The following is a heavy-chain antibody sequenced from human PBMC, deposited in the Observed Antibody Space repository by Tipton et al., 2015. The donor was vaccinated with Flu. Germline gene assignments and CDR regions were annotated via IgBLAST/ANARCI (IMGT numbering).Heavy chain of an antibody. CDR2: IYPGDSDT. D-gene: IGHD3-3*01. CDR3: VRLYYLWTHYCSGVDV. Sequence: QLVQSGAEVKKAGESLKISCKGSGYTFSNDWIGWVRQRPGKGLEWMGIIYPGDSDTRYSPSFQGQVTISVDKSISTASLQWSSLRAPATAMYSCVRLYYLWTHYCSGVDVWGQGTTVTVSS. CDR1: GYTFSNDW. V-gene: IGHV5-51*03. J-gene: IGHJ6*02.